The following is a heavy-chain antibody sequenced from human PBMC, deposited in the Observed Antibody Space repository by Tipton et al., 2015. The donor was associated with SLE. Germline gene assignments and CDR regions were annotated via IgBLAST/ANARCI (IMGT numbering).Heavy chain of an antibody. CDR3: ARDDRGDTVAIDF. CDR1: GFTFSNYG. Sequence: SLRLSCAASGFTFSNYGMHWVRQAPGKGLEWVAIIWFDGSDQYYAASVKGRFTISSDNSKNTLYLQMNSLRADDTGVYFCARDDRGDTVAIDFWGQGTLVTVSS. V-gene: IGHV3-33*01. CDR2: IWFDGSDQ. J-gene: IGHJ4*02. D-gene: IGHD5-12*01.